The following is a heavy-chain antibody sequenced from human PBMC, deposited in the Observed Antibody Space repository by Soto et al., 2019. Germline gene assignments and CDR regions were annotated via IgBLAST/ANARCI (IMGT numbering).Heavy chain of an antibody. D-gene: IGHD3-22*01. CDR2: ISWNSGSI. V-gene: IGHV3-9*01. CDR3: AKADYYDSSAPRD. Sequence: GGSLRLSFAASGFTFDDYGMPWVRQAPGKGLEWVSGISWNSGSIGYADSVKGRFTISRDNAKNSLYLQMNSLRAEDTALYYCAKADYYDSSAPRDWGQGTLVTVSS. J-gene: IGHJ4*02. CDR1: GFTFDDYG.